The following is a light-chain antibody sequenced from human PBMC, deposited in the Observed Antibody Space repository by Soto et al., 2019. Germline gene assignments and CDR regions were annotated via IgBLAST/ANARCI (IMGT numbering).Light chain of an antibody. CDR2: GAS. CDR3: QPYNNWPYT. V-gene: IGKV3-15*01. J-gene: IGKJ2*01. CDR1: QSVSSN. Sequence: EIVMTQSPATLSVSPGERATLSCRASQSVSSNLAWYQQKPGQAPRLLIYGASTRATGIPARFSGSGSGTEFTLTISSLQSEDFAVYYCQPYNNWPYTFGQGTKREIK.